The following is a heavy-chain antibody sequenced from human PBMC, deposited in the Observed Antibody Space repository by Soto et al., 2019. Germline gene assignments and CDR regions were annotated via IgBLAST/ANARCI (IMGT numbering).Heavy chain of an antibody. V-gene: IGHV3-23*01. D-gene: IGHD3-22*01. Sequence: PGGSLRLSCAASGFTFSSYAMSWVRQAPGKGLEWVSDISGSGDSTYYADSVKGRFTISRDNSKNTLYLQMNSLRAEDTAVYYCASKRGYYYDSSGYSDYWGQGTLVTVS. J-gene: IGHJ4*02. CDR2: ISGSGDST. CDR3: ASKRGYYYDSSGYSDY. CDR1: GFTFSSYA.